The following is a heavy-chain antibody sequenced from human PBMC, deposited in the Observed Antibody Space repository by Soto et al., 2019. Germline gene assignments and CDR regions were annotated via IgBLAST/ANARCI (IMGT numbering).Heavy chain of an antibody. CDR2: IYYSGST. Sequence: SETLSLTCTVSGGSISSYYWSWIRQPPGKGLEWIGYIYYSGSTNYNPSLKSRVTISVDTSKNQFSLKLSSVTAADTAVYYCARLRFLEWLSDRWFDPWGQGTLVTVSS. V-gene: IGHV4-59*08. CDR3: ARLRFLEWLSDRWFDP. D-gene: IGHD3-3*01. J-gene: IGHJ5*02. CDR1: GGSISSYY.